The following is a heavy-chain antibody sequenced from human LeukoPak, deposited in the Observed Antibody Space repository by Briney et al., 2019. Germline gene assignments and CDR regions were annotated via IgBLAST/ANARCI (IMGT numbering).Heavy chain of an antibody. CDR2: IYYSGST. V-gene: IGHV4-39*01. D-gene: IGHD3-16*02. CDR3: ARVGSGYPD. Sequence: SETLTLTCTVSGGSISSSSYYWGWIRQPPGKGLEWIGSIYYSGSTYYNPSLKSRVTISVDTSKNQFSLKLSSVTAADTAVYYCARVGSGYPDWGQGTLVTVSS. J-gene: IGHJ4*02. CDR1: GGSISSSSYY.